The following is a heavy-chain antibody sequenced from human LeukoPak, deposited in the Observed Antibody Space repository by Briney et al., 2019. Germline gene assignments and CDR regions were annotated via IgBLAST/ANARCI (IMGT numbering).Heavy chain of an antibody. CDR2: ISGNSGSI. D-gene: IGHD4-23*01. V-gene: IGHV3-9*01. J-gene: IGHJ5*02. CDR1: GFTFDDYA. CDR3: AKGQLYGGNSNLFDT. Sequence: TGGSLRLSCAASGFTFDDYAMHWVRQAPGKGLEWVSGISGNSGSIGYADSVKGRFTISRDNAKNSLYLQMNSLRAEDTALYYCAKGQLYGGNSNLFDTWGQGTLVTVSS.